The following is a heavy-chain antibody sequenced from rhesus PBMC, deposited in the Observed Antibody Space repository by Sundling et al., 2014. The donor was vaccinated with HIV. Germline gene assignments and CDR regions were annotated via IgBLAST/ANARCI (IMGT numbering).Heavy chain of an antibody. CDR1: GASISSHY. Sequence: QVQLQESGPGLLKPSETLPLTCAVSGASISSHYWSWIRQAPGKGLEWIGRIYGGGGSTDYNPSLKSRVTISIDTSKNQFSLKLTSVTAADTAVYYCARLRFWLPDYWGQGVLFTVSS. CDR3: ARLRFWLPDY. V-gene: IGHV4S2*01. D-gene: IGHD3-3*01. CDR2: IYGGGGST. J-gene: IGHJ4*01.